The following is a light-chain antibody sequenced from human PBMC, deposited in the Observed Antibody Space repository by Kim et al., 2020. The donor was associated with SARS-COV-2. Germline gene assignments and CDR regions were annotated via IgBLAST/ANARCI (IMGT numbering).Light chain of an antibody. CDR2: DVH. Sequence: GQSVTISCTGTNSDVGVYEFVSWYQQHPGAAPKVVIYDVHKRPSGVPDRFSGSKSGNTATLTVSSLQAADEADYFCCSYAGDKKYVFGTGTKVTVL. CDR1: NSDVGVYEF. V-gene: IGLV2-8*01. J-gene: IGLJ1*01. CDR3: CSYAGDKKYV.